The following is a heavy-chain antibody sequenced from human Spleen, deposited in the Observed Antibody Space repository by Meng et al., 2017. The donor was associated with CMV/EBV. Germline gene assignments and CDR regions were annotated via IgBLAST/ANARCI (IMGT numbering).Heavy chain of an antibody. CDR1: GGSISSYY. D-gene: IGHD5-18*01. CDR2: IYYSGST. V-gene: IGHV4-59*12. Sequence: SETLSLTCTVSGGSISSYYWSWIRQPPGKGLEWIGYIYYSGSTNYNPSLKSQVTISVDTSKNQFSLKLSSVTAADTAVYYCARETYSYGPIDYWGQGTLVTVSS. CDR3: ARETYSYGPIDY. J-gene: IGHJ4*02.